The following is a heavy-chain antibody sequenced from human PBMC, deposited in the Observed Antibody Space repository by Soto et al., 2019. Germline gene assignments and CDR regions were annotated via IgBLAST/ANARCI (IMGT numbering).Heavy chain of an antibody. J-gene: IGHJ4*02. CDR2: ISYSGST. D-gene: IGHD3-16*01. CDR3: ARADPDASVGY. V-gene: IGHV4-59*11. CDR1: GGSMSSHY. Sequence: SETLSLTXTVSGGSMSSHYWTWLRQPPGKGLEWIGYISYSGSTYYNPSLKSRVTISADTSRNQFSLKLSSVIAADTAVYYCARADPDASVGYWGQGTLVTVSS.